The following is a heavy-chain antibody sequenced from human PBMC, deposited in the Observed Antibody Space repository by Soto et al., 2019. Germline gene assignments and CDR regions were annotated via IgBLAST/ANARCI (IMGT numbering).Heavy chain of an antibody. CDR1: DKSMSEDIW. CDR3: ATSQKGYNWNYFDH. J-gene: IGHJ4*02. Sequence: SETLSLTCVVSDKSMSEDIWWSWVRQSPGKGLEWIGSVFYTGFTSYNPSLESRVSVSVDTSKNQFSLKVSGVSAADTAVYYCATSQKGYNWNYFDHWGQGALVTVSS. D-gene: IGHD1-20*01. V-gene: IGHV4-38-2*01. CDR2: VFYTGFT.